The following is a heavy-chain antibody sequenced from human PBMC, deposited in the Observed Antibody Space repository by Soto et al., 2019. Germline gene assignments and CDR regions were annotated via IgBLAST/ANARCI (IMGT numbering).Heavy chain of an antibody. CDR3: ARVTDDSSGFAYYGMDV. V-gene: IGHV3-33*01. D-gene: IGHD3-22*01. Sequence: QVQLVESGGGVVQPGRSLRLSCAASGFTFSSYGMHWVRQAPGKGLEWVAVIWYDGSNKYYADSVKGRFTISRDNSKNTLYLKMNSLRAEDTAVYYCARVTDDSSGFAYYGMDVWGQGTTVTVSS. CDR1: GFTFSSYG. CDR2: IWYDGSNK. J-gene: IGHJ6*02.